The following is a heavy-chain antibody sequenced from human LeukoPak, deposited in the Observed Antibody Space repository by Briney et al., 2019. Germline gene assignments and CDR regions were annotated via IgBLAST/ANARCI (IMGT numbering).Heavy chain of an antibody. CDR1: GFTFSSYE. CDR2: ISSSGSTI. CDR3: AKGKGPYYYDSSGRIFDY. V-gene: IGHV3-48*03. J-gene: IGHJ4*02. Sequence: GGSLRLSCAASGFTFSSYEMNWVRQAPGKGLEWVSYISSSGSTIYYADSVKGRFTISRDNAKNSLYLQMNSLRAEDMALYYCAKGKGPYYYDSSGRIFDYWGQGTLVTVSS. D-gene: IGHD3-22*01.